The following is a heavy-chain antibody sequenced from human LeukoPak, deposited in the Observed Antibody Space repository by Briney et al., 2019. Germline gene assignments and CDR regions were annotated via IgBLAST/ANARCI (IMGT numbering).Heavy chain of an antibody. D-gene: IGHD4-17*01. CDR3: ARLRGAMTPVTSNFDY. J-gene: IGHJ4*02. CDR1: GGSISGSSYY. CDR2: GFYRGSA. Sequence: PSETLSLTCTVSGGSISGSSYYWAWIRQPPGKGLEWIRSGFYRGSAYYNPSLKSRVTISVDTSRNQFSLNLSSVTAADTAVYYCARLRGAMTPVTSNFDYWGQGTLVTVSS. V-gene: IGHV4-39*01.